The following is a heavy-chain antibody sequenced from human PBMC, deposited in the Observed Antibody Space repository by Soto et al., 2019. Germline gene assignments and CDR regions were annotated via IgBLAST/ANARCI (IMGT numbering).Heavy chain of an antibody. J-gene: IGHJ4*02. CDR3: TRLTTFGGSGSYYSDY. Sequence: GGSLRLSCAASGFTFSGSAMHWVRQASGKGLEWVGRIRSKANSYATAYAASVKGRFTISRDDSKNTAYLQMNSLKTEDTAVYYCTRLTTFGGSGSYYSDYWGQGTLVTVSS. CDR2: IRSKANSYAT. V-gene: IGHV3-73*01. D-gene: IGHD3-10*01. CDR1: GFTFSGSA.